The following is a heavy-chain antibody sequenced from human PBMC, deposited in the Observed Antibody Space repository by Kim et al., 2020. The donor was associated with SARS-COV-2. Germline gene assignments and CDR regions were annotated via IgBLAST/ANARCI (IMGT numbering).Heavy chain of an antibody. J-gene: IGHJ4*02. V-gene: IGHV1-24*01. CDR3: AAVLSLRFGVVTRSFDY. Sequence: ASVKVSCKVSRYRLTELSIHWVRQTPGKGLEWMGSFDREDHETIYAQTFQGRVTMTEDTSTDTAYMDLSSLRSEDTALYFCAAVLSLRFGVVTRSFDYWGQGTLVTVSS. CDR1: RYRLTELS. D-gene: IGHD3-10*01. CDR2: FDREDHET.